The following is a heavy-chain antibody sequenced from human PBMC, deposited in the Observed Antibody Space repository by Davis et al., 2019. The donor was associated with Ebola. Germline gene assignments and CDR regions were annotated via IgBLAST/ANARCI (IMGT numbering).Heavy chain of an antibody. CDR1: GFVFSSYV. Sequence: GGSLRLSCAASGFVFSSYVMSWVRQAPGKGLEWLSYISGRRSTVFYADSVKGRFTISRDNAKNSLSLQMNSLRDEDTAVYYCATYFYDSSGYNHYYYYGMDVWGKGTTVTVSA. V-gene: IGHV3-48*02. CDR3: ATYFYDSSGYNHYYYYGMDV. J-gene: IGHJ6*04. D-gene: IGHD3-22*01. CDR2: ISGRRSTV.